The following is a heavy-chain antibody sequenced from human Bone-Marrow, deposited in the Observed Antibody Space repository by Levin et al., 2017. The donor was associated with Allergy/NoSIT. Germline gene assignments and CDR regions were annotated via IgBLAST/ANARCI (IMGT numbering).Heavy chain of an antibody. CDR1: GFTFSGEW. Sequence: SCGASGFTFSGEWMHWARQTPGEGLEWVALIKRKIDGETTYYAEPVKGRFTISRDDSKNTLYLQMNSLKTEDTAIYYCINGVSSGSWGQGTLVTVSS. D-gene: IGHD3-10*01. CDR2: IKRKIDGETT. J-gene: IGHJ5*02. V-gene: IGHV3-15*01. CDR3: INGVSSGS.